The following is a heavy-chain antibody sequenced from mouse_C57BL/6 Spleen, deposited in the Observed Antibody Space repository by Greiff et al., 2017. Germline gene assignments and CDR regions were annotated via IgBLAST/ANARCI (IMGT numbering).Heavy chain of an antibody. V-gene: IGHV1-82*01. CDR2: IYRGDGDT. CDR3: ARDYYGSSNYFDY. D-gene: IGHD1-1*01. CDR1: GYAFSSSW. Sequence: QVQLQQSGPELVKPGASVKISCKASGYAFSSSWMNWVKQRPGKGLEWIGRIYRGDGDTNYNGKFKGKATLTADKSSSTAYMQLSSLTSEDSAVYFCARDYYGSSNYFDYWGQGTTLTVSS. J-gene: IGHJ2*01.